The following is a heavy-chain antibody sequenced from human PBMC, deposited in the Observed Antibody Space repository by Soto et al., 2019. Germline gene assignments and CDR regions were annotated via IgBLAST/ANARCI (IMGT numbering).Heavy chain of an antibody. D-gene: IGHD3-10*01. CDR3: TRAIGGWGAY. Sequence: VQLVESGGGLVQPGGSLGLSFAASGFTFSNFWWHWVRQVPGKGLMWVSRINEDGRIINYADSVKGRFTISRDNAMDKLYLEINTLRAQDTAIYYCTRAIGGWGAYWGKGALVTVSS. J-gene: IGHJ4*02. V-gene: IGHV3-74*01. CDR2: INEDGRII. CDR1: GFTFSNFW.